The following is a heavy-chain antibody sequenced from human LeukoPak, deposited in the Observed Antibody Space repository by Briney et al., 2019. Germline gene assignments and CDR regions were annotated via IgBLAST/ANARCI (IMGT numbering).Heavy chain of an antibody. V-gene: IGHV3-15*01. Sequence: GGSLRLSCAASGFTFSNAWMNWVRQAPGKGLGWVGRIKSKTDGGTTDYAAPVKGRFTISRDDSKTTLYLQMNSPKTEDTAVYYCTTRYCSGGRCDYWGQGTLVTVSS. CDR1: GFTFSNAW. CDR3: TTRYCSGGRCDY. CDR2: IKSKTDGGTT. J-gene: IGHJ4*02. D-gene: IGHD2-15*01.